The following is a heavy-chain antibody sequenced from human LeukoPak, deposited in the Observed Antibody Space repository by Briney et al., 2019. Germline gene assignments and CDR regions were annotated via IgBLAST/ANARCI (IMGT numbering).Heavy chain of an antibody. CDR3: ARGMEWFGETDY. D-gene: IGHD3-10*01. Sequence: KPSETLSLTCTVSGYSIRNGYNWGWIRLSPGKGLEWLGSIYQSGSTYDNPSLKSRVSLSIDTSKNQFSLKLSSVTAADTAVYYCARGMEWFGETDYWGQGTLVTVSS. J-gene: IGHJ4*02. V-gene: IGHV4-38-2*02. CDR2: IYQSGST. CDR1: GYSIRNGYN.